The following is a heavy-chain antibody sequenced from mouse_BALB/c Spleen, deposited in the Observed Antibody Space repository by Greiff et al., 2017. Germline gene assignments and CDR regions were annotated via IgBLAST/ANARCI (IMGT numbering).Heavy chain of an antibody. Sequence: VQLQESGAELAKPGASVKMSCKASGYTFTSYWMHWVKQRPGQGLEWIGYINPSTGYTEYNQKFKDKATLTADKSSSTAYMQLSSLTSEDSAVYYCARREGHYFDYWGQGTTLTVSS. CDR3: ARREGHYFDY. CDR2: INPSTGYT. J-gene: IGHJ2*01. CDR1: GYTFTSYW. V-gene: IGHV1-7*01.